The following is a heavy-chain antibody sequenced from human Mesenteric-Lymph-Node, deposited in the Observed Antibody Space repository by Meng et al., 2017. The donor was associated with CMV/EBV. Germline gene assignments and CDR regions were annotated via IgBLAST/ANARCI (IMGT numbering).Heavy chain of an antibody. D-gene: IGHD3-16*01. J-gene: IGHJ3*02. CDR3: ARDPDGGVMDDAFDI. CDR2: ISSSSSYI. Sequence: GESLKISCAASGFTFSSYSMNWVRQAPGKGLEWVSSISSSSSYIYYADSVKGRFTLSRDNAENSLYLQMNSLRAEDTAVYYCARDPDGGVMDDAFDIWGQGTMVTVSS. V-gene: IGHV3-21*01. CDR1: GFTFSSYS.